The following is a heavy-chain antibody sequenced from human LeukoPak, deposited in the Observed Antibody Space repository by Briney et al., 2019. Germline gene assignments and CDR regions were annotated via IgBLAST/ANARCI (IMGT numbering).Heavy chain of an antibody. CDR1: GFTFSSYW. CDR2: IKQDGSEK. D-gene: IGHD3-10*01. Sequence: GGSLRLSCAASGFTFSSYWMSWVRQAPGKGLESVANIKQDGSEKYYVDSVKGRFTISRDNAKNSLYLQMNSLRAEDTAVYYCARGGYYAPAPDAFDIWGQGTMVTVSS. J-gene: IGHJ3*02. V-gene: IGHV3-7*01. CDR3: ARGGYYAPAPDAFDI.